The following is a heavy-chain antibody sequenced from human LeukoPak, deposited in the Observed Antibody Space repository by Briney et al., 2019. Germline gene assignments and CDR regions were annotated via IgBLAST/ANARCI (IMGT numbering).Heavy chain of an antibody. D-gene: IGHD3-16*01. J-gene: IGHJ4*02. V-gene: IGHV3-33*06. CDR2: IWYDGSNK. CDR3: AKSELGGFDY. Sequence: GRSLRLSCAASGFTFSSYGMRWVRQAPGKGLEWVAVIWYDGSNKYYADSVKGRFTISRDNSKNTLYLQMNSLRAEDTAVYYCAKSELGGFDYWGQGTLVTVSS. CDR1: GFTFSSYG.